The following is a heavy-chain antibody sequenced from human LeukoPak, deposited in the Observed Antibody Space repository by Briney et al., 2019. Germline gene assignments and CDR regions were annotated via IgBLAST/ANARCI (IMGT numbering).Heavy chain of an antibody. CDR1: GFTFSDYY. CDR3: ARGYTMRDY. V-gene: IGHV3-11*01. Sequence: PGGSLRLSCEASGFTFSDYYMSWIRQAPGKGLEWVSYISKDGNTKYYADSVKGRFTISRDNAKNSLYLQMNSLRAEDTAVYFCARGYTMRDYWGQGTLVTVSS. D-gene: IGHD3-3*01. J-gene: IGHJ4*02. CDR2: ISKDGNTK.